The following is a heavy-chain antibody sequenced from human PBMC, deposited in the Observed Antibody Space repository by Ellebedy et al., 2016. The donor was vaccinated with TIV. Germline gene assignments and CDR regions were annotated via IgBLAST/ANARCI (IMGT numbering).Heavy chain of an antibody. Sequence: GESLKISCAASGFTFSSYGMHWVRQAPGKGLEWVAVISYDGSNKYYADSVKGRFTISRDNSKNTLYLQMNSLRVEDTAVYYCARWYNYDPSETPDFWGQGTLVTVSS. J-gene: IGHJ4*02. CDR1: GFTFSSYG. CDR3: ARWYNYDPSETPDF. V-gene: IGHV3-30*03. D-gene: IGHD3-22*01. CDR2: ISYDGSNK.